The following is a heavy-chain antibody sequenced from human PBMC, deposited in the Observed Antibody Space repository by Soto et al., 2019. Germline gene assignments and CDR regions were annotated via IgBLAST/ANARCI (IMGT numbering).Heavy chain of an antibody. J-gene: IGHJ4*02. V-gene: IGHV4-39*01. CDR2: IYYSGST. CDR3: ARHPRRNYVFDY. CDR1: GGSISSSSYY. D-gene: IGHD3-16*01. Sequence: KPSETLSLTCTVSGGSISSSSYYWGWIRQPPGKGLEWIGSIYYSGSTYYNPSLKSRVTISVDTSKNQFSLKLSSVTAADTAVYYCARHPRRNYVFDYWGQGTLVTVSS.